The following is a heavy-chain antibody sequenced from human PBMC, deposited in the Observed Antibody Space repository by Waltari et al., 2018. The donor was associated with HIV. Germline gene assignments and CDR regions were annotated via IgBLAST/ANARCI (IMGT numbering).Heavy chain of an antibody. D-gene: IGHD2-21*01. CDR1: GDTITTSF. Sequence: QVHLQESGPGVVKPSETLSLTCSVSGDTITTSFWSWVRQHAGRGLEWIGRMYPGGSTNYNPSLNSRVIMSFDTSMNQFSLQLTSVTAADTAVYYCARDVSPSYFYGMDVWGQGTSVTVSS. CDR3: ARDVSPSYFYGMDV. CDR2: MYPGGST. J-gene: IGHJ6*02. V-gene: IGHV4-4*07.